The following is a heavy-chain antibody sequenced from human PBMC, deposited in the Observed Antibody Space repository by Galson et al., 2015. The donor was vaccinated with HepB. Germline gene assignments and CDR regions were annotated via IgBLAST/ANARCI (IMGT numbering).Heavy chain of an antibody. CDR1: GFTFSSYS. V-gene: IGHV3-21*01. CDR2: ISGSSSYI. CDR3: ARQAAYDSDGYYFDY. D-gene: IGHD3-22*01. J-gene: IGHJ4*02. Sequence: SLRLSCAASGFTFSSYSMNWVRQAPGKGLEWVSSISGSSSYIYYADSVKGRFTISRDNAKNSLYLQMSSLRAEDTAVYYCARQAAYDSDGYYFDYWGQGTLVTVSS.